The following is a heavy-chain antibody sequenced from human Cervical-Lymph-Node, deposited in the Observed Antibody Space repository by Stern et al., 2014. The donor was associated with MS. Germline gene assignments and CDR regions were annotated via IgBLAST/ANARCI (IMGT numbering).Heavy chain of an antibody. CDR1: GFTFSSYD. J-gene: IGHJ4*02. Sequence: EVQLVESGGGLVQPGGSLRLSCAASGFTFSSYDIHWVRQATGKGLEWVSAIGTAGATYYPGSVKGRFTFSTENAQTSLYLQMNSLRAGDTAVYYCARSNNHVIDYWGQGTLVTVSS. CDR3: ARSNNHVIDY. CDR2: IGTAGAT. D-gene: IGHD2/OR15-2a*01. V-gene: IGHV3-13*01.